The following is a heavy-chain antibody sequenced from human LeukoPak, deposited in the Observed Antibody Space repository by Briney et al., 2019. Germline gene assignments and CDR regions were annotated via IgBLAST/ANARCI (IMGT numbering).Heavy chain of an antibody. V-gene: IGHV3-74*01. CDR2: INSDGSST. D-gene: IGHD1-26*01. CDR1: GFTFSSYW. Sequence: GGFLRLSCAASGFTFSSYWMHWVRQAPGKGLVWVSRINSDGSSTSYADSVKGRFTISRDNAKNTLYLQMNSLRAEDTAVYYCAREWSGSYYSRSFDYWGQGTLVTVSS. J-gene: IGHJ4*02. CDR3: AREWSGSYYSRSFDY.